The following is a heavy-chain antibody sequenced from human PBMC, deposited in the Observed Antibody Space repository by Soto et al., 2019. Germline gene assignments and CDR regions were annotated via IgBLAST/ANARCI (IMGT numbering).Heavy chain of an antibody. V-gene: IGHV2-70*13. CDR1: GFSLSTRKMS. J-gene: IGHJ6*01. CDR2: IDWDNDK. CDR3: ARMPKGALSPGAVDV. Sequence: SGPTLVNPTQTLTLTCTFSGFSLSTRKMSVSWIRQPPGKALEWLALIDWDNDKYYNTSLETRLTISKDTSNKQVVLTMTKMDPVETATYFCARMPKGALSPGAVDVWGQGPTVTVSS. D-gene: IGHD1-26*01.